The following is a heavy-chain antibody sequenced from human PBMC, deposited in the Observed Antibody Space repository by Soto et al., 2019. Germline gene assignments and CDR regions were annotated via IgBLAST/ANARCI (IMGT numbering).Heavy chain of an antibody. V-gene: IGHV3-7*01. Sequence: LRLSCEASGFTFSSYWMGWVRQAPGKGLEWVANINQAGSEKHYVDSVKGRFTISRDNAKNSLYLQMNSLRAEDTAVYYCAREWSYFDYWGQGTLVTV. CDR2: INQAGSEK. D-gene: IGHD3-3*01. CDR1: GFTFSSYW. J-gene: IGHJ4*02. CDR3: AREWSYFDY.